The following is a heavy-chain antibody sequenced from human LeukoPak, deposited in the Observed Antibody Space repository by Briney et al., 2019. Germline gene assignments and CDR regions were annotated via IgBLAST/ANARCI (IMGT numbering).Heavy chain of an antibody. V-gene: IGHV3-23*01. CDR2: ISGSGGST. CDR3: AKDRHCSSTSCYPALDY. J-gene: IGHJ4*02. D-gene: IGHD2-2*01. Sequence: GGSLRLSCAASGFTFSSYAMSWVRQAPGKGLEWVSAISGSGGSTYYADSVKGRFTISRDNSKNTLYLQMNSLRAEDTAVYYCAKDRHCSSTSCYPALDYWGQGTLVTVSS. CDR1: GFTFSSYA.